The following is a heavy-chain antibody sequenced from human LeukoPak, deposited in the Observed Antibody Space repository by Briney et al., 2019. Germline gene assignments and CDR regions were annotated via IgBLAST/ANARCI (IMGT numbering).Heavy chain of an antibody. Sequence: SETLSLTCIVSGGSTSSYCWSWIRQPPGKGLESIASVCSSGRADYNPSLESRVTISVDTSKNQFSLKLSSVTAADTAVYYCARATHIPYDSSGYYYWGQGTLVTVSS. CDR1: GGSTSSYC. CDR3: ARATHIPYDSSGYYY. D-gene: IGHD3-22*01. V-gene: IGHV4-59*01. CDR2: VCSSGRA. J-gene: IGHJ4*02.